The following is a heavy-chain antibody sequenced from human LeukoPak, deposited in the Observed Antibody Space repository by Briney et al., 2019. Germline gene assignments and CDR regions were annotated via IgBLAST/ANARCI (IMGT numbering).Heavy chain of an antibody. D-gene: IGHD3-10*01. J-gene: IGHJ4*02. Sequence: GGSLRLSCAASGFTFSSYGMHWVRQAPGKGLERVAVISYDGSNKYYADSVKGRFTISRDNSKNTLYLQMNSLRAEDTAVYYCAKDRWFGEFLTNYFDYWGQGTLVTVSS. CDR2: ISYDGSNK. CDR1: GFTFSSYG. CDR3: AKDRWFGEFLTNYFDY. V-gene: IGHV3-30*18.